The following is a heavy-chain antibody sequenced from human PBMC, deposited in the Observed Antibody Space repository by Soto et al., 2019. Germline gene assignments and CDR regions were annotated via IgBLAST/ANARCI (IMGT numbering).Heavy chain of an antibody. J-gene: IGHJ4*02. V-gene: IGHV1-3*01. CDR3: ARDFGEPYCGGDCTDY. CDR1: GYTFTSYA. D-gene: IGHD2-21*01. Sequence: QVQLVQSGAAVKKPGASVKVSCKASGYTFTSYAMHWVRQAPGQRREGMGWFNAGNGKTKYSQKFQGRVTITRDTSASTAYMELSSLRSEDTAVYYCARDFGEPYCGGDCTDYWGQGTLVTVSS. CDR2: FNAGNGKT.